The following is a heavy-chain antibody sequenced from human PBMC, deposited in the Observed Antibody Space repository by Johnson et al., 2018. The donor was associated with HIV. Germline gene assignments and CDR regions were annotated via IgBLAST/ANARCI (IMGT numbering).Heavy chain of an antibody. J-gene: IGHJ3*02. CDR3: ARDLSEGELGHAFDI. CDR2: ISWNSGSI. CDR1: GFTFSSYA. D-gene: IGHD1-26*01. Sequence: EVQLVESGGGLVQPGGSLRLSCAASGFTFSSYAMHWVRQAPGKGLEWVSGISWNSGSIGYADSVKGRFTISRDNSKNTLYLQMNSLRAEDTAVYYCARDLSEGELGHAFDIWGQGTMVTVSS. V-gene: IGHV3-9*01.